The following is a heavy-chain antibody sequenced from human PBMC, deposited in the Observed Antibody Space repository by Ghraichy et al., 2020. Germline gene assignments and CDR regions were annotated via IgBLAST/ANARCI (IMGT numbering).Heavy chain of an antibody. CDR2: ISGDGGST. CDR3: AKDTEEFVVVPAAIDYYYYMDV. Sequence: LTCAASGFTFDDYAMHWVRQAPGKGLEWVSLISGDGGSTYYADSVKGRFTISRDNSKNSLYLQMNSLRTEDTALYYCAKDTEEFVVVPAAIDYYYYMDVWGKGTTVTVSS. V-gene: IGHV3-43*02. D-gene: IGHD2-2*02. J-gene: IGHJ6*03. CDR1: GFTFDDYA.